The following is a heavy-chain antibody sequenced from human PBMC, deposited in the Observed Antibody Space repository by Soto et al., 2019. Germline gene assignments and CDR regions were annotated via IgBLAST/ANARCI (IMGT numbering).Heavy chain of an antibody. CDR1: GFTFSSYA. D-gene: IGHD3-3*01. V-gene: IGHV3-23*01. CDR3: AKPQGYDFWSGYLLGDGQWSSKNNWFDP. Sequence: GGSLRLSCAASGFTFSSYAMSWVRQAPGKGLEWVSAISGSGGSTYYADSVKGRFTISRDNSKNTLYLQMNSLRAEDTAVYYCAKPQGYDFWSGYLLGDGQWSSKNNWFDPWGQGTLVTVSS. J-gene: IGHJ5*02. CDR2: ISGSGGST.